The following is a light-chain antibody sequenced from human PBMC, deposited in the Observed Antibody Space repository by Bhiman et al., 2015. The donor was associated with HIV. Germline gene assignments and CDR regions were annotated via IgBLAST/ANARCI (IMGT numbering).Light chain of an antibody. V-gene: IGLV2-14*03. Sequence: QSALTQPASVSGSPGQSITISCTGTSSDVGGYNYVSWYQQYPGKAPKLMIYDVSNRPSGVSNRFSGSKSGNTASLTISGLQAEDEADYYCSSYTSSSTDWVFGGGTKLTVL. CDR1: SSDVGGYNY. CDR2: DVS. J-gene: IGLJ3*02. CDR3: SSYTSSSTDWV.